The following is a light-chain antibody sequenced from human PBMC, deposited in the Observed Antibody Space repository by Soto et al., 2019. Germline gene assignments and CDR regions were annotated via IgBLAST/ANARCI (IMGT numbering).Light chain of an antibody. Sequence: QSVLTQPPSVSGVPGQRVTISCTGSSSNIGAGYDVHWYRQLPGTAPKLLIYGNNNRPSGVPDRFSGAKSDTSASLAITGLQAEDEADYHCQSYDNSLSTRVFGGGTKLTVL. J-gene: IGLJ3*02. CDR2: GNN. CDR1: SSNIGAGYD. CDR3: QSYDNSLSTRV. V-gene: IGLV1-40*01.